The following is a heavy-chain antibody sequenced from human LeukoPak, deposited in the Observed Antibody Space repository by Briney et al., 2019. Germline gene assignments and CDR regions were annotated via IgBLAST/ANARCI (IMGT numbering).Heavy chain of an antibody. CDR2: IKQDGSEK. CDR1: GFTFSSYW. Sequence: PGGSLRLSCAASGFTFSSYWMSWVRQAPGKGLEWVANIKQDGSEKYYVDSVKGRFTISRDNAKNSLYLQMNSLRAEDTALYYCARALIGYYFDYWGQGTLVTVSS. CDR3: ARALIGYYFDY. J-gene: IGHJ4*02. V-gene: IGHV3-7*03. D-gene: IGHD2-8*01.